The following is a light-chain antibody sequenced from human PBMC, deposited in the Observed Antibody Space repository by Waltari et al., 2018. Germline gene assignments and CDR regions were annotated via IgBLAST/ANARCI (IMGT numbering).Light chain of an antibody. V-gene: IGLV3-21*01. CDR1: NFGTKN. Sequence: SSDLTQPPSVSVSPGQTARITCGGDNFGTKNVHWYQQKPPQAPVLVIYYDGERPSGIPERFSASKSGNSATLTISGVEAGDEADYYCQVWDSSSDQQVLFGRGTRLTAL. CDR2: YDG. CDR3: QVWDSSSDQQVL. J-gene: IGLJ7*02.